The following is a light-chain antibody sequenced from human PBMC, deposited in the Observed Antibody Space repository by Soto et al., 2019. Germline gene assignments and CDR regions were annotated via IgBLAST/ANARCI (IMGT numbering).Light chain of an antibody. CDR1: SSDVGGYNY. CDR2: EVT. J-gene: IGLJ2*01. CDR3: SSYAGINNLL. V-gene: IGLV2-8*01. Sequence: QSALTQPPSASGSLGQSVTISCTGSSSDVGGYNYVSWYQQHPGKAPKLMIYEVTKRPSGVPDRFSGSKSGNTASLTVSGLQAEDEADYYCSSYAGINNLLFGGGTKLTVL.